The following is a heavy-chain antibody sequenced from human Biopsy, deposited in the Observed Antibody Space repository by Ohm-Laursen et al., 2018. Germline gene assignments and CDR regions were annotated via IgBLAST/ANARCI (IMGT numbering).Heavy chain of an antibody. Sequence: TLSPTCTVSGASDSSGSYDWSWIRQPPGKGLERNGNIYNDVSTKYNPSLRSRVTISADKSTNQFSLKLRSVTAADTAVYYCARGYAGLYEAFDFWGQGTVVTVAS. CDR2: IYNDVST. V-gene: IGHV4-61*01. CDR3: ARGYAGLYEAFDF. D-gene: IGHD5-18*01. CDR1: GASDSSGSYD. J-gene: IGHJ3*01.